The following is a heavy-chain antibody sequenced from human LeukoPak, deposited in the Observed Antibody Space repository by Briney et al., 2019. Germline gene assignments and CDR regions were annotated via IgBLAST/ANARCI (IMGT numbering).Heavy chain of an antibody. CDR1: GFTFDDYT. J-gene: IGHJ4*02. V-gene: IGHV3-48*01. D-gene: IGHD1-20*01. Sequence: PGRSLRLSCAASGFTFDDYTMHWVRQAPGKGLEWVSYISNSGSIIYYADSVKGRFTISRDNAKNSLYLQMNSLRAEDTAVYYCARDWRANWNDRGTFDYWGQGTLVTVSS. CDR2: ISNSGSII. CDR3: ARDWRANWNDRGTFDY.